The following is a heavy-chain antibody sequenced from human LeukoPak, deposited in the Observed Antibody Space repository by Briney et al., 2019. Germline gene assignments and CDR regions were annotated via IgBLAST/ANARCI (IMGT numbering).Heavy chain of an antibody. J-gene: IGHJ4*02. D-gene: IGHD6-13*01. CDR2: ISSSGSTI. CDR1: GSTFSSYE. Sequence: PGGSLRLSCAASGSTFSSYEMNWVRQAPGKGLEWVSYISSSGSTIYYADSVKGRFTISRDNAKNSLYLQMNSLRAEDTAVYYCARVGYSSSWSPSDYWGQGALVTVSS. CDR3: ARVGYSSSWSPSDY. V-gene: IGHV3-48*03.